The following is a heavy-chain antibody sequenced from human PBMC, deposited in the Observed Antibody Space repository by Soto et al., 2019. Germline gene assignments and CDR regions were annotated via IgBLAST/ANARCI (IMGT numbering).Heavy chain of an antibody. J-gene: IGHJ6*03. Sequence: GGSLRLCCAASGFTFSTHWMSWVRQAPGKGLEWVANIKQDGSEKNYVDSVKGRFTISRDNAKNSLFLQVNSLRAEDTAVYYCARVDSGYDGNFYYYYMDVWGKGTTVTVSS. V-gene: IGHV3-7*01. D-gene: IGHD5-12*01. CDR2: IKQDGSEK. CDR3: ARVDSGYDGNFYYYYMDV. CDR1: GFTFSTHW.